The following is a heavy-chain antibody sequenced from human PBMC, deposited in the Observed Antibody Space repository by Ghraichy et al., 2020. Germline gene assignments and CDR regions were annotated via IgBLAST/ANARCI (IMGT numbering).Heavy chain of an antibody. D-gene: IGHD4-11*01. Sequence: GGSLRLSCAASGFTVSSNYMSWVRQAPGKGLEWVSVIYSGGSTYYADSVKGRFTISRDNSKNTLYLQMNSLRAEDTAVYYCARALTTTLGAFDIWGQGTMVTISS. CDR2: IYSGGST. V-gene: IGHV3-53*01. J-gene: IGHJ3*02. CDR1: GFTVSSNY. CDR3: ARALTTTLGAFDI.